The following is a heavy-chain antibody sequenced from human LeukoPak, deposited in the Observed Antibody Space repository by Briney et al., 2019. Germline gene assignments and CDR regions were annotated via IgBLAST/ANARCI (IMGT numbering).Heavy chain of an antibody. CDR2: ISGGGGST. V-gene: IGHV3-23*01. CDR3: AKAYQYSSSGDAFDI. CDR1: GFTFSSYG. D-gene: IGHD6-13*01. Sequence: GGSLRLSCAASGFTFSSYGMTWVRQAPGKGLEWVSAISGGGGSTYYADSVKGRFTISRDNSKNTLYLQMNSLRAEDTAVYYCAKAYQYSSSGDAFDIWGQGTMVTVSS. J-gene: IGHJ3*02.